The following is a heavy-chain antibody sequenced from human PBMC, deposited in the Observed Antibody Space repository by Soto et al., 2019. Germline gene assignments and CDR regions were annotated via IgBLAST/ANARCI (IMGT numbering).Heavy chain of an antibody. J-gene: IGHJ4*02. CDR3: ARAPDGYSSSWGSYFDY. V-gene: IGHV3-30-3*01. Sequence: QVQLVESGGGVVQPGRSLRLSCAASGFTFSSYAMHWVRQAPGKGLEWVAVISYDGSNKYYADSVKGRFTISRDNSKNTLYLQMNSLRAEDTAVYYCARAPDGYSSSWGSYFDYWGQGTLVTVSS. CDR2: ISYDGSNK. D-gene: IGHD6-13*01. CDR1: GFTFSSYA.